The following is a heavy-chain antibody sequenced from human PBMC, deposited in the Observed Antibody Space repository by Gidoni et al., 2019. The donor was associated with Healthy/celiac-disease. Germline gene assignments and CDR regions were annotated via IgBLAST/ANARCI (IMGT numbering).Heavy chain of an antibody. D-gene: IGHD2-15*01. J-gene: IGHJ6*02. V-gene: IGHV1-69*02. Sequence: QVQLVQSGAEVKKPGSSVKVSCKASGGTFSSYTISWVRQAPGQGLEWMGRIIPILGIANYAQKFQGRVTITADKSTSTAYMELSSLRSEDTAVYYCARRCSGGSCYSLYYYGMDVWGQGTTVTVSS. CDR3: ARRCSGGSCYSLYYYGMDV. CDR2: IIPILGIA. CDR1: GGTFSSYT.